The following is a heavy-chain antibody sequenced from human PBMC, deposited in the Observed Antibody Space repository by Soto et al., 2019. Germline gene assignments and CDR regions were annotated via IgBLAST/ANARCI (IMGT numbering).Heavy chain of an antibody. J-gene: IGHJ4*02. CDR1: GFTFSSYD. CDR2: IGTAGDT. V-gene: IGHV3-13*01. CDR3: ARGPYGSGSPIAPYYFDY. Sequence: EVQLVESGGGLVQPEGSLRLSCAASGFTFSSYDMPWVRQATGKGLEWVSAIGTAGDTYYPGSVKGRFTISRENAKNSLYLQMNSLRAGDTAVYYCARGPYGSGSPIAPYYFDYWGQGTLVTVSS. D-gene: IGHD3-10*01.